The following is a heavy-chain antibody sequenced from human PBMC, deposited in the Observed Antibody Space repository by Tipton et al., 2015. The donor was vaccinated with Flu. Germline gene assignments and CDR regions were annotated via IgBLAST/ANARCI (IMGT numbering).Heavy chain of an antibody. Sequence: LRLSCTVSGGSISGYYWNWIRQSPGRGLEWIGYTYSNGDTEYNPSLKSRVTISVGTSGDHLSLKVTSVTAADTAVYFCARGARSSSSPFDYWGQGTQVTVSA. CDR2: TYSNGDT. CDR1: GGSISGYY. V-gene: IGHV4-59*12. CDR3: ARGARSSSSPFDY. J-gene: IGHJ4*02. D-gene: IGHD6-6*01.